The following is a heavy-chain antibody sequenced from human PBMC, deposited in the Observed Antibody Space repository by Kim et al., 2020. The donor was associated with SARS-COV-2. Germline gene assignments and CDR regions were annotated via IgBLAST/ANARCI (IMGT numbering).Heavy chain of an antibody. Sequence: GGSLRLSCAASGFTFSDYYMSWIRQAPGKGLEWVSYISSSGSTIYYADSVKGRFTISRDNAKNSLYLQMNSLRAEDTAVYYCARVNGAGEMATTDFDYWGQGTLVTVSS. CDR3: ARVNGAGEMATTDFDY. V-gene: IGHV3-11*01. CDR1: GFTFSDYY. D-gene: IGHD3-16*01. CDR2: ISSSGSTI. J-gene: IGHJ4*02.